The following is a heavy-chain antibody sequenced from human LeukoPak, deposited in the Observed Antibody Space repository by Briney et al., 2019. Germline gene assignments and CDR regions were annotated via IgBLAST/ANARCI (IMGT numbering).Heavy chain of an antibody. CDR2: IGAYNGNT. Sequence: ASVKVSCKASGYTFTNYGISWVRQAPGQGLEWMGWIGAYNGNTNYAQKLQGRVTVTTDTSTSTAYMELRSLRSDDTAVYYCARGNGGYNYNWFDPWGQGTLVTVSS. CDR3: ARGNGGYNYNWFDP. J-gene: IGHJ5*02. V-gene: IGHV1-18*01. CDR1: GYTFTNYG. D-gene: IGHD5-24*01.